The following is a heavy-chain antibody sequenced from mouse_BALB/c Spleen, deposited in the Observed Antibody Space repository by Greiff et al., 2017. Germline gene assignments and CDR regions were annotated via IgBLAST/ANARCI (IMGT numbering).Heavy chain of an antibody. D-gene: IGHD2-2*01. CDR3: ARAGYDAWFAY. J-gene: IGHJ3*01. V-gene: IGHV14-3*02. CDR1: GLNIKDTY. CDR2: IDPANGNT. Sequence: EVQLVESGAELVKPGASVKLSCTASGLNIKDTYMHWVKQRPEQGLEWIGRIDPANGNTKYDPKFQGKATITADTSSNTAYLQLSSLTSEDTAVYYCARAGYDAWFAYWGQGTLVTVSA.